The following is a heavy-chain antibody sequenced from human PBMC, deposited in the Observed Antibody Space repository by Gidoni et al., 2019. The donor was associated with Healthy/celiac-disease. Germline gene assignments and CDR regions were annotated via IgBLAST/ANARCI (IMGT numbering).Heavy chain of an antibody. J-gene: IGHJ6*02. D-gene: IGHD4-17*01. V-gene: IGHV3-23*01. CDR2: ISGSGGST. CDR1: GFTFSSYA. Sequence: EVQLLASGGGLVQPGGSLSLSCAASGFTFSSYAMSWVRQAPGQGLEWVSAISGSGGSTYYADSVKGRFTISRDNSKNTLYLQMNSLRAEDTAVYYCATRYGGNSGYYYYGMDVWGQGTTVTVSS. CDR3: ATRYGGNSGYYYYGMDV.